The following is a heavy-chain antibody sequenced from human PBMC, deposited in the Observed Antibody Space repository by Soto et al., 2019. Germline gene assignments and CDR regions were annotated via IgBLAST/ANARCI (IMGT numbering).Heavy chain of an antibody. V-gene: IGHV5-51*01. CDR1: GYSLTSYC. D-gene: IGHD5-18*01. CDR3: ARLEVQLWSQTDY. CDR2: IFPHDSDI. Sequence: GESLKISCKGSGYSLTSYCIAWVRQMPGKGLEWMGIIFPHDSDIRYSPSFEGQVTISADKSISTAYLQWNSLKTSDTAIYYCARLEVQLWSQTDYWGQGTLVTVSS. J-gene: IGHJ4*02.